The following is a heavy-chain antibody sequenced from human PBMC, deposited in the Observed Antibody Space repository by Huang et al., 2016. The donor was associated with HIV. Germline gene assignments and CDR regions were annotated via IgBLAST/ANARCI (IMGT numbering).Heavy chain of an antibody. J-gene: IGHJ3*01. D-gene: IGHD4-17*01. CDR2: LSPHSGNT. CDR1: GYDFIKYD. CDR3: ARGYGLTYWHKITYRYAFDV. Sequence: QVQLVQSGPEVRKPGASVKVSCKASGYDFIKYDIQWVRQAVGQGLEWMGWLSPHSGNTGFSRTFQGRETTTRDMSSTTVFMELRNLPSHDTAIYFCARGYGLTYWHKITYRYAFDVWGQGTEVIVTS. V-gene: IGHV1-8*03.